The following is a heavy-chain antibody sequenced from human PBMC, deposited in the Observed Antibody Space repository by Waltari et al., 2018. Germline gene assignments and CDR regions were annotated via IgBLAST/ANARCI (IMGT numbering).Heavy chain of an antibody. J-gene: IGHJ4*02. Sequence: QVQLQQWGAGLLKPSETLSRTRAVYGWACRCSSLSRLRQPPGKGLEWIGEINHSGSTNYNPSLKSRVTISVDTSKNQFSLKLSSVTAADTAVYYCARAKMSSSPGFDYWGQGTLVTVSS. CDR2: INHSGST. CDR3: ARAKMSSSPGFDY. CDR1: GWACRCSS. D-gene: IGHD6-6*01. V-gene: IGHV4-34*01.